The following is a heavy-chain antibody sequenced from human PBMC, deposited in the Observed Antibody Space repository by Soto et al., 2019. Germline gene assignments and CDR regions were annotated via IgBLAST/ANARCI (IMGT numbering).Heavy chain of an antibody. V-gene: IGHV4-30-4*01. Sequence: QVQLHESGPGLVKPSQTLSLTCTVSGGSISDDDYYWNWIRQSPGKGLEWIGHIYYNGNTYYNPCLKRRLTLSLDTSRNHGSLHLTSVIAADSALYFCARATTVTSSFFFYGLDVWGPGTTVTVSS. D-gene: IGHD4-17*01. CDR2: IYYNGNT. CDR1: GGSISDDDYY. J-gene: IGHJ6*02. CDR3: ARATTVTSSFFFYGLDV.